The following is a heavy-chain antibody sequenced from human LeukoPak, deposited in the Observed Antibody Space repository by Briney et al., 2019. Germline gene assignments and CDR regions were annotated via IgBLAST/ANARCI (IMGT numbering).Heavy chain of an antibody. J-gene: IGHJ4*02. CDR2: ITGSHGPT. D-gene: IGHD3-10*01. CDR3: ARDAYGSGSYYLDY. V-gene: IGHV3-23*01. CDR1: GFTFSNFA. Sequence: GGSLRLSCAASGFTFSNFAMTWVRQAPGKGLEWVSSITGSHGPTYNTDSVKGRFTISRDNSQNTLYLQMNSLRAEDTAVYYCARDAYGSGSYYLDYWGQGTLVTVSS.